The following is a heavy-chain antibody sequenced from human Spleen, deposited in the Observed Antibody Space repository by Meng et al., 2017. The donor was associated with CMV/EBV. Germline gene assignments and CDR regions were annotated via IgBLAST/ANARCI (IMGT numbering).Heavy chain of an antibody. CDR2: ISTSGRTI. CDR1: GFTFTDYY. D-gene: IGHD2-2*02. Sequence: GESLKISCAASGFTFTDYYMTWIRQAPGKGLEWVSYISTSGRTIFHADSVKGRFTVSRDNAKNSLYLQMNSLRAEDTAVYYCARGLGYCSSTSCYMQGGLGVWGQGTTVTVSS. CDR3: ARGLGYCSSTSCYMQGGLGV. J-gene: IGHJ6*02. V-gene: IGHV3-11*01.